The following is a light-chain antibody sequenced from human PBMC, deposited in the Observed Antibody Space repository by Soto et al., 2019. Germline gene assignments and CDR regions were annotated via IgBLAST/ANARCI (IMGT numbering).Light chain of an antibody. CDR2: GAS. J-gene: IGKJ1*01. CDR1: QSVSGSY. Sequence: EIVLTQSPGTLSLSPGERATLSCRASQSVSGSYLAWYQQRPGQAPRLLTNGASSRATGIPDRFSGSGSGTDFTLTISGLEPEDFAVYYCQQYGSSPRTFGQGTKVDIK. CDR3: QQYGSSPRT. V-gene: IGKV3-20*01.